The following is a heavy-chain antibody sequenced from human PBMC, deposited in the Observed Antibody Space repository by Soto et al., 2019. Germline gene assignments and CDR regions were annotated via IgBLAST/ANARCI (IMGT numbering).Heavy chain of an antibody. Sequence: QVQLVQSGAEVKKPGSSVKVSCKASGGTFSSYTISWVRQAPGQGLEWMGRIIPILGIANYAQKFQGRVTITADKSTSTAYMELSSLRSEDTAVYYCVRVRYYDSSGYYDYWGQGTLVTVSS. V-gene: IGHV1-69*02. CDR3: VRVRYYDSSGYYDY. D-gene: IGHD3-22*01. CDR2: IIPILGIA. J-gene: IGHJ4*02. CDR1: GGTFSSYT.